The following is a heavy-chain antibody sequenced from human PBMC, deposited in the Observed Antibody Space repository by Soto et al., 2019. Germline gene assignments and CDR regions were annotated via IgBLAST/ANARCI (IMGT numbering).Heavy chain of an antibody. CDR1: GGSISSGGYY. J-gene: IGHJ4*02. V-gene: IGHV4-31*03. CDR3: ARHMDIVATMGYDY. CDR2: IYYSGST. D-gene: IGHD5-12*01. Sequence: SETLSITCTVSGGSISSGGYYWSWIRQNPGKGLEWIGYIYYSGSTNYNPSLKSRVTISVDTSKNQFSLKLSSVTAADTAVYYCARHMDIVATMGYDYWGEGTLVTVSS.